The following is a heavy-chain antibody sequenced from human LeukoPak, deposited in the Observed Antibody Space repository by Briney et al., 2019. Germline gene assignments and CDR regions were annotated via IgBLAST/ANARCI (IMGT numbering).Heavy chain of an antibody. D-gene: IGHD2-21*02. CDR1: GGSFSGYY. CDR2: INHSGST. CDR3: ARGRGLGYGRLVTALYY. J-gene: IGHJ4*02. Sequence: SETLSLTCAVYGGSFSGYYWSWIRQPPGKGLEWIGEINHSGSTNYNPSLKSRVTISVDTSKNQFSLKLSSVTDADTAVYYCARGRGLGYGRLVTALYYWGQGTLVTVSS. V-gene: IGHV4-34*01.